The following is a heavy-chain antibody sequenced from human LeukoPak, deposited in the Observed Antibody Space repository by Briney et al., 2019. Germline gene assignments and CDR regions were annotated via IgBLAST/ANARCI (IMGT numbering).Heavy chain of an antibody. CDR1: GVSISSYY. CDR2: IYYSGST. V-gene: IGHV4-59*01. J-gene: IGHJ4*02. CDR3: ARDPDRYYFDY. Sequence: SETLSLTCTVSGVSISSYYWSWIRQPPGKGLEWIGYIYYSGSTNYNPSLKSRVTISVDTSKNQFSLKLSSVTAADTAVYYCARDPDRYYFDYWGQGTLVTVSS.